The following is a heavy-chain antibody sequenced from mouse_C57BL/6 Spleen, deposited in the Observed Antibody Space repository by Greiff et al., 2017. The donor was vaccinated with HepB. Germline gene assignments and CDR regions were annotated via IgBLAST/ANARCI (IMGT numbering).Heavy chain of an antibody. CDR2: INPGSGGT. CDR3: ARGDYDRFYYAMDY. J-gene: IGHJ4*01. V-gene: IGHV1-54*01. CDR1: GYAFTNYL. Sequence: QVQLQQSGAELVRPGTSVKVSCKASGYAFTNYLIEWVKQRPGQGLEWIGVINPGSGGTNYNEKFKGKATLTADKSSSTAYMQLSSQTSEDSAVYFCARGDYDRFYYAMDYWGQGTSVTVSS. D-gene: IGHD2-4*01.